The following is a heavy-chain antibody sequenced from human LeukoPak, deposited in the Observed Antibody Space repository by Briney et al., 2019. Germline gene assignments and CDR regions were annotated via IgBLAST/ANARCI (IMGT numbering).Heavy chain of an antibody. Sequence: GESLKISCEGFGYSFNTFWIGWVRQKPGEGLEWVGIIYPGDSDTKYSPSFQGQVTISADKSISTAYLQWSSLKASDTAMYYCARHRCSGGSCSWFDPWGQGTLVTVSS. V-gene: IGHV5-51*01. CDR1: GYSFNTFW. J-gene: IGHJ5*02. D-gene: IGHD2-15*01. CDR2: IYPGDSDT. CDR3: ARHRCSGGSCSWFDP.